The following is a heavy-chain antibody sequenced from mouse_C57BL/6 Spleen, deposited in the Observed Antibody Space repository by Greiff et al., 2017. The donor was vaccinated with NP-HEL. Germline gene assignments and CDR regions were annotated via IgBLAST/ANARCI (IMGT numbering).Heavy chain of an antibody. V-gene: IGHV5-17*01. J-gene: IGHJ2*01. CDR3: ARRDYYGSSY. CDR2: ISSGSSTI. D-gene: IGHD1-1*01. Sequence: DVQLVESGGGLVKPGGSLKLSCAASGFTFSDYGMHWVRQAPEKGLEWVAYISSGSSTIYYADTVKGRFTISRDNAKNTLFLQMTSLRSEDTAMYYCARRDYYGSSYWGQGTTLTVSS. CDR1: GFTFSDYG.